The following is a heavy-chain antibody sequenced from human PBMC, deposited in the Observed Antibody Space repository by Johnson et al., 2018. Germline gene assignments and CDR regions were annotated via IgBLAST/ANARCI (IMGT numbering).Heavy chain of an antibody. CDR2: IKQDGREK. V-gene: IGHV3-7*01. D-gene: IGHD1-7*01. CDR1: GFTFSSYW. CDR3: AREAGSNAFDI. J-gene: IGHJ3*02. Sequence: EVQLLESGGGLVQPGGSLRLSCAASGFTFSSYWMSWVRQAPGKGLEWVANIKQDGREKYYVDSVKGRFTISRDNAKNSLYMQMNSRRAEDTAVYYCAREAGSNAFDIWGQGTMVTVSS.